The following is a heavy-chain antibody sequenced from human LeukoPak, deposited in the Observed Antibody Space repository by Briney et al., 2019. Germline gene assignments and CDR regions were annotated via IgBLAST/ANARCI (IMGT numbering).Heavy chain of an antibody. V-gene: IGHV3-7*05. CDR3: AKGNIAARQDIMDV. Sequence: GGSLRLSCAASGFTFSSYWMSWARQAPGKGLEWVANMKYDGSEKHYVDSVKGRSTISRDNSKNSLYLQMNSLRAEDTAVYYCAKGNIAARQDIMDVWGQGTTVTVSS. D-gene: IGHD6-6*01. CDR1: GFTFSSYW. CDR2: MKYDGSEK. J-gene: IGHJ6*02.